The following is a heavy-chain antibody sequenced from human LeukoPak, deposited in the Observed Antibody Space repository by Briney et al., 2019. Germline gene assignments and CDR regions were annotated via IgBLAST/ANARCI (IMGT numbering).Heavy chain of an antibody. CDR1: GFTFSTYW. Sequence: GGSLRLSCAASGFTFSTYWMSWVRQAPGKGLEWVANIKQDGSEKYYVDSVKGRFTISRDNPKNSLYLQMNTLRPEDTAVYYCARGGLGFLEWLFYFDYWGQGTLVTVSS. CDR2: IKQDGSEK. D-gene: IGHD3-3*01. J-gene: IGHJ4*02. V-gene: IGHV3-7*01. CDR3: ARGGLGFLEWLFYFDY.